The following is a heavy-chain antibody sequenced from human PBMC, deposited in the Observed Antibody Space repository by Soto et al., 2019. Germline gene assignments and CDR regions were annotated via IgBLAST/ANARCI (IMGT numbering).Heavy chain of an antibody. J-gene: IGHJ5*02. V-gene: IGHV4-34*01. Sequence: SSETLSLTCAVYGGSFSGYYWSWIRQPPGKGLEWIGEINHSGSTNYNPSLKSRVTISVDTSKNQFSLKLSSVTAADTAVYYCARGPGANSIVVVPAAMVLDPWGQGTLVTVSS. CDR2: INHSGST. D-gene: IGHD2-2*01. CDR1: GGSFSGYY. CDR3: ARGPGANSIVVVPAAMVLDP.